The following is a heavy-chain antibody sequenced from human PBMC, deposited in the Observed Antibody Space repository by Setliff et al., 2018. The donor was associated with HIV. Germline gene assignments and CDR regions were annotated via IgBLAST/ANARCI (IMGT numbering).Heavy chain of an antibody. CDR3: AKDRGSSYSSGSDC. Sequence: TGGSLRLSCVASGFTFSDFAMYWVRQAPGKGLEWVSVISYYESRTYYADSVRCRFTISRDSSKNKLYLQMNSLRAEDTAVYLCAKDRGSSYSSGSDCWGQGTLVTVSS. V-gene: IGHV3-30*01. CDR1: GFTFSDFA. J-gene: IGHJ4*02. D-gene: IGHD6-19*01. CDR2: ISYYESRT.